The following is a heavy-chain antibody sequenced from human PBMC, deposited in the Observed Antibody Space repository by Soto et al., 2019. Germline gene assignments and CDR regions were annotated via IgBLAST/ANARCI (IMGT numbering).Heavy chain of an antibody. J-gene: IGHJ3*02. CDR2: ISAYNGNT. V-gene: IGHV1-18*01. Sequence: QVQLVQSGAEVKKPGASVKVSCKASGYTFTSYGISWVRQAPGQGLEWMGWISAYNGNTNYAQKLQGRVTMTTDTSTSTAYMELRSLRSDDTAVYYCARTYCSSTSCYGLGPGDAFDIWGQGTMVTVSS. CDR1: GYTFTSYG. CDR3: ARTYCSSTSCYGLGPGDAFDI. D-gene: IGHD2-2*01.